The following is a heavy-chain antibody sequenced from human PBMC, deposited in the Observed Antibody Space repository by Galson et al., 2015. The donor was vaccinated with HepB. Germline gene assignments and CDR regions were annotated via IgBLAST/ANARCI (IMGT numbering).Heavy chain of an antibody. Sequence: SVKVSCKVSGYTLTELSMHWVRQAPGKGLEWMGGFDPEDGETIYAQKFQGRVTMTEDTSTDTAYMELSSLRSEDTAVYYCATGGIAAAGTGWFDPWGQGTLVTVSS. CDR1: GYTLTELS. CDR2: FDPEDGET. D-gene: IGHD6-13*01. V-gene: IGHV1-24*01. CDR3: ATGGIAAAGTGWFDP. J-gene: IGHJ5*02.